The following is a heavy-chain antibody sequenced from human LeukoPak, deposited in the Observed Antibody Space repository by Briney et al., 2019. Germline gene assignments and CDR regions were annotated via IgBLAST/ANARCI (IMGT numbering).Heavy chain of an antibody. CDR1: GFTFSDYY. J-gene: IGHJ3*02. D-gene: IGHD6-13*01. CDR3: ARVGRAITAAGFGAFDI. Sequence: PGGSLRLSCAASGFTFSDYYMSWIRQAPGKGLEWVAYIGGSGNSIYYADSVKGRFTISRDNAKKSLYLQMNSLRAEDTAVYYCARVGRAITAAGFGAFDIWGQRTMVIVSS. CDR2: IGGSGNSI. V-gene: IGHV3-11*01.